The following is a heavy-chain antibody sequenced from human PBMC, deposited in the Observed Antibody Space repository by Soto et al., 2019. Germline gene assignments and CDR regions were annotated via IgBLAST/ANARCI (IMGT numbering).Heavy chain of an antibody. J-gene: IGHJ6*02. V-gene: IGHV1-69*06. D-gene: IGHD3-16*02. CDR1: GGTFSSYA. CDR2: IIPIFGTA. Sequence: QVQLVQSGAEVKKPGSSVKVSCKASGGTFSSYAISWVRQAPGQGLEWMGGIIPIFGTANYAQKFQGRVTITEAKPSSTDYLKLRSLRCEDTAVYYCARGQGARLGELSLYQADYYYYGMDVWGQGTTVTVSS. CDR3: ARGQGARLGELSLYQADYYYYGMDV.